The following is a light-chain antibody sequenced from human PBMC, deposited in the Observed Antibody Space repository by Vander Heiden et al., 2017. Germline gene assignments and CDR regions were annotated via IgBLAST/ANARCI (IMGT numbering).Light chain of an antibody. J-gene: IGKJ2*01. V-gene: IGKV4-1*01. CDR3: QQDDSTPPT. Sequence: DIVMTHPPASLAVSLGERATINCKSSQSVLYSSNNKNYLAWYQQKPGQPPKLLIYWASTRESGVPDRFSGSGSGTDFTLTISSLQAEDVAVYYCQQDDSTPPTFGPGTKLEIK. CDR1: QSVLYSSNNKNY. CDR2: WAS.